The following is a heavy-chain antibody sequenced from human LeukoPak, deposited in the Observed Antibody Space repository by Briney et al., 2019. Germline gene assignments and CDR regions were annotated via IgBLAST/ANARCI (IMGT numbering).Heavy chain of an antibody. V-gene: IGHV3-23*01. Sequence: GGSLRLSCAASGFTFSNCVMSWVRQAPGKGLEWVSTISTVGGGTYYADSVKGRFTISRDNSKNTLHLQMNSLRAEDTAVYYCARSRSGGYSYGLDYWGQGTPVTVSS. CDR2: ISTVGGGT. D-gene: IGHD5-18*01. CDR1: GFTFSNCV. CDR3: ARSRSGGYSYGLDY. J-gene: IGHJ4*02.